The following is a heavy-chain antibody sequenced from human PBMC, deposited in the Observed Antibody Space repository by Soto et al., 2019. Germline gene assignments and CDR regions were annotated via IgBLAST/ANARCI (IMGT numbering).Heavy chain of an antibody. J-gene: IGHJ4*02. CDR3: ARDLVYGSGSMGH. CDR1: GFTFSSYA. V-gene: IGHV3-23*01. Sequence: PGGSLRLSCAASGFTFSSYAMSWVRQAPGKGLEWVSAISGSGGSTYYADSVKGRFTISRDNSKNTLYLQMNSLRAEDTSVYYCARDLVYGSGSMGHWGQGTLVTVSS. D-gene: IGHD3-10*01. CDR2: ISGSGGST.